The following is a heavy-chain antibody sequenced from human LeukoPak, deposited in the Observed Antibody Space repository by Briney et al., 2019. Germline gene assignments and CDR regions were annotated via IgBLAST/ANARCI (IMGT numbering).Heavy chain of an antibody. J-gene: IGHJ4*02. CDR2: ISGSGGST. CDR3: AKEGRDYYDSSGYSHFIYYFDY. D-gene: IGHD3-22*01. V-gene: IGHV3-23*01. Sequence: PGGTLRLSCAASGFTFSSYGMSWVRQAPGKGLEWVSAISGSGGSTYYADSVKGRFTISRDNSKNTLYLQMNSLRAEDTAIYYCAKEGRDYYDSSGYSHFIYYFDYWGQGTLVTVSS. CDR1: GFTFSSYG.